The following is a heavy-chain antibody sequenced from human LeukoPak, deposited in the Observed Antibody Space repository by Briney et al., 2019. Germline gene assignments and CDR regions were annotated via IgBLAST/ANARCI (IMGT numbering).Heavy chain of an antibody. V-gene: IGHV1-2*02. CDR2: IDPYSGDT. D-gene: IGHD3-16*01. Sequence: GASVKVSCTAFGYTFSDYNINWVRQAPGQGLQWVGLIDPYSGDTNCAQKFLGRVTLTRDTSINTTYMELRGLRSDDTAVYYCARRRGIVYAYRPFDFWGQGTLVSVSS. J-gene: IGHJ4*02. CDR1: GYTFSDYN. CDR3: ARRRGIVYAYRPFDF.